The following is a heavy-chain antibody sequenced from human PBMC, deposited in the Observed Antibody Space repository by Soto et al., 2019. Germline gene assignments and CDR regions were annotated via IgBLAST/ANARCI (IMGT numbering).Heavy chain of an antibody. CDR3: ASLNNDRPGDS. V-gene: IGHV4-39*01. CDR2: VYSNGHT. CDR1: GDSLSNKTYH. Sequence: LSLTCTFSGDSLSNKTYHWGWTRQHPAQGLEWIGTVYSNGHTYHNPSLKSRIAMAVEPPKNQFSLSMSSVTAADTAAYFCASLNNDRPGDSWGQGTLVTVSS. J-gene: IGHJ4*02. D-gene: IGHD2-8*01.